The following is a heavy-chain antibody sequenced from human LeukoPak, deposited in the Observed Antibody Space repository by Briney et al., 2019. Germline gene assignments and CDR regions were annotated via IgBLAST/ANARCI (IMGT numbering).Heavy chain of an antibody. V-gene: IGHV4-59*10. Sequence: SETLSLTCAVYGGSFSGDFWSWLRQSPGKGLEWIGRIYTSGSTNYNPSLKSRVTMSVDTSKNQFSLKLSSVTAADTAVYYCARATWLLPDYWGQGTLVTVSS. CDR1: GGSFSGDF. J-gene: IGHJ4*02. CDR3: ARATWLLPDY. CDR2: IYTSGST. D-gene: IGHD5-24*01.